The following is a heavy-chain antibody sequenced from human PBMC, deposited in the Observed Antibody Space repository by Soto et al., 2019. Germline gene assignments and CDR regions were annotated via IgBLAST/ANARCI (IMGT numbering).Heavy chain of an antibody. CDR1: GGSISSSSYY. CDR2: IYYSGST. V-gene: IGHV4-39*01. Sequence: QLQLQESGPGLVKPSETLSLTCTVSGGSISSSSYYWGWIRQPPGKGLEWIGSIYYSGSTYYNPSPKSRVTISVDTSKNQFSLKLSSVTAADTAVYYCVAKADDYYYYYGMDVWGQGTTVTVSS. CDR3: VAKADDYYYYYGMDV. J-gene: IGHJ6*02. D-gene: IGHD3-3*02.